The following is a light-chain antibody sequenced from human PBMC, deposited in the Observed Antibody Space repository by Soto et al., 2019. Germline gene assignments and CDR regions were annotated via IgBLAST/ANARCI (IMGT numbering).Light chain of an antibody. Sequence: EIVLTQSPGTLSLSPGERATLSCRASQSVSSGYLAWYQQKPGQATRLLIYGASSRATGIPDRFSGSGSGTDFTLTISGLEPEDFAVYYCQQYVTSPLTFGGGTKVEIK. CDR1: QSVSSGY. CDR2: GAS. J-gene: IGKJ4*01. V-gene: IGKV3-20*01. CDR3: QQYVTSPLT.